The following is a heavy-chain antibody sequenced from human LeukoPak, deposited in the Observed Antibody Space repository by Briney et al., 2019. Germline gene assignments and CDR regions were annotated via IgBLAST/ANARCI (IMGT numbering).Heavy chain of an antibody. CDR2: INWNGGST. J-gene: IGHJ4*02. CDR1: GXTFDDYG. CDR3: ARDKGARYFDWLDGDYFDY. Sequence: TGGSLRLSCAASGXTFDDYGMSWVRQAPGKGLEWVSGINWNGGSTGYADSVKGRFTISRDNAKNSLYLQMNSLRAEDTALYYCARDKGARYFDWLDGDYFDYWGQGTLVTVSS. D-gene: IGHD3-9*01. V-gene: IGHV3-20*04.